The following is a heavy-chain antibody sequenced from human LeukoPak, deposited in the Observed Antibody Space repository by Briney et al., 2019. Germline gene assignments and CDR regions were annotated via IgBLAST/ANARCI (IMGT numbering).Heavy chain of an antibody. CDR3: ARGDYAPFDY. V-gene: IGHV4-34*01. J-gene: IGHJ4*02. D-gene: IGHD4-17*01. Sequence: PSETLSLTCAAYGGSFSGYYWSWIRQPPGKGLEWIGEINHSGSTNYNPSLKSRVTISVDTSKNQFSLKLSSVTAADTAVYYCARGDYAPFDYWGQGTLSPSPQ. CDR2: INHSGST. CDR1: GGSFSGYY.